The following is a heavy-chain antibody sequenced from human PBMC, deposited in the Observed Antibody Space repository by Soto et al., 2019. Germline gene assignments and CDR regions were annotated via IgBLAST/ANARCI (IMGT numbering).Heavy chain of an antibody. D-gene: IGHD3-9*01. V-gene: IGHV5-51*01. J-gene: IGHJ4*02. CDR2: IYPGNSDT. Sequence: GESLKISCKGSGYNFANYWIGWVLQMPGKGLEWMGIIYPGNSDTRYSPSFQGQVTISADTSISTAYLEWSSLKASDTAIYYCARHVYYDVLKKNYWGQGTLVTVSS. CDR1: GYNFANYW. CDR3: ARHVYYDVLKKNY.